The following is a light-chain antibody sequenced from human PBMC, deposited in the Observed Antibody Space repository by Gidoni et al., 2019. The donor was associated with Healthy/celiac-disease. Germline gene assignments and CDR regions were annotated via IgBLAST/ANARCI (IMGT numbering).Light chain of an antibody. CDR3: QQYNNWPPLT. CDR1: QSVSSN. V-gene: IGKV3-15*01. Sequence: EIVLTQSPATLSVCPGEIATLSCSASQSVSSNLAWYQQKPGQAPRLLIYCASTSATGIPARFRGSGSGTEFTLTISSLQYEDFAVYYCQQYNNWPPLTFGGGTKVEIK. CDR2: CAS. J-gene: IGKJ4*01.